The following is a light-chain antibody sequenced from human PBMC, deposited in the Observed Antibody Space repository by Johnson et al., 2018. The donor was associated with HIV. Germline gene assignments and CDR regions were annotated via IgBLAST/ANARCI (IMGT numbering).Light chain of an antibody. J-gene: IGLJ1*01. CDR3: GTWDGSPGGYV. V-gene: IGLV1-51*02. CDR2: ENN. CDR1: SSNIGNNY. Sequence: QSVLTQPPSVSAAPGQKVTISCSGSSSNIGNNYVSWYQQLPGTAPKLLIYENNKRPSGIPDRFSGSKSGTSATLGITGLQTGDEADDYCGTWDGSPGGYVFGTGTKVTVL.